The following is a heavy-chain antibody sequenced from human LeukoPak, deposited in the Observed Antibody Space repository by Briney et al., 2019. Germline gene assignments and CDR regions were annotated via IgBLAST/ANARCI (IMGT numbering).Heavy chain of an antibody. V-gene: IGHV4-34*01. J-gene: IGHJ4*02. CDR3: AREAHTVGFDY. CDR2: INHSGST. CDR1: GGSFSGYY. D-gene: IGHD4-23*01. Sequence: SETLSLTCAVYGGSFSGYYWSWIRQPPGKGLEWIGEINHSGSTNYNPSLKSRVTISVDTSRNQFSLKLSSVTAADTAVYYCAREAHTVGFDYWGQGALVTVSS.